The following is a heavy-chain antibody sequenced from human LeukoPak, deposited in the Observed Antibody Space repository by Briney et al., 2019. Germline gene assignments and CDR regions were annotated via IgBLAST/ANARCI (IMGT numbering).Heavy chain of an antibody. CDR1: GFTFSSYW. Sequence: GGSLRLSCAASGFTFSSYWMSWVRQAPGKGLEWVANIKQDGSEKYYVDSVKGRFTISRDNAKNSLYLQMNSLRAEDTAVYYCARDWWFGDPTLYFDYWGQGTLVTVSS. CDR2: IKQDGSEK. V-gene: IGHV3-7*01. J-gene: IGHJ4*02. D-gene: IGHD3-10*01. CDR3: ARDWWFGDPTLYFDY.